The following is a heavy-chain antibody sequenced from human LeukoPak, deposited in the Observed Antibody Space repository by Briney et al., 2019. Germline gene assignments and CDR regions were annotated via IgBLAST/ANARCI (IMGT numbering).Heavy chain of an antibody. V-gene: IGHV4-59*01. CDR2: IYYSGST. Sequence: SETLSLTCTVSGGSISSYYWSWIRQPPGEGLELIGYIYYSGSTNHNPSLKSRATISVDTSKNQFSLKLSSVTAADTAVYYCARAHYSSGHYSNWGQGTLVTVPS. D-gene: IGHD3-22*01. J-gene: IGHJ4*02. CDR3: ARAHYSSGHYSN. CDR1: GGSISSYY.